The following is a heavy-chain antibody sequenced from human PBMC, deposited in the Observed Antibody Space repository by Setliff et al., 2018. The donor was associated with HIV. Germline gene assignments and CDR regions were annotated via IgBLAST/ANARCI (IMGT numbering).Heavy chain of an antibody. CDR3: ARGGLQVVQPHLWFFDL. D-gene: IGHD1-1*01. CDR1: GGTFISYP. V-gene: IGHV1-69*13. Sequence: GASVKVSCKASGGTFISYPINWVRQAPGQGLEWVGGIMPIIGTVDYAQKFQGRVTITADEATSTVYMELSSLRSEDTAVYYCARGGLQVVQPHLWFFDLWGRGTLVTVS. CDR2: IMPIIGTV. J-gene: IGHJ2*01.